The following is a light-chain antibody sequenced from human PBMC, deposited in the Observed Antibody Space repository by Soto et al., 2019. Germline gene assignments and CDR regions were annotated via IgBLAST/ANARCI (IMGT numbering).Light chain of an antibody. Sequence: VVTQSPATLSLSPGERATLSCRASQSVSSYLAWYQQKPGQAPRLLIYDASNRATGIPARFSGSGSGTDFTLTISSLEPEDFAVYYCQQRSNWRKTFGQGTKVDIK. V-gene: IGKV3-11*01. J-gene: IGKJ1*01. CDR2: DAS. CDR1: QSVSSY. CDR3: QQRSNWRKT.